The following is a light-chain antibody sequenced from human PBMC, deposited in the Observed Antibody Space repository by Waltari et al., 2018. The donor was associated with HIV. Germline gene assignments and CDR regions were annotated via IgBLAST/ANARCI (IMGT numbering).Light chain of an antibody. V-gene: IGLV3-21*04. CDR3: RVWDSTSDHVV. J-gene: IGLJ3*02. CDR1: NIERKS. Sequence: SSALTQPPSVSVAPGKTARIPCGGENIERKSVHWYQQKPGQAPLLVISYDTDRPSGMPERCSGGNSGDTATVPISRVGEGDDADYFCRVWDSTSDHVVFGGGTKLTVL. CDR2: YDT.